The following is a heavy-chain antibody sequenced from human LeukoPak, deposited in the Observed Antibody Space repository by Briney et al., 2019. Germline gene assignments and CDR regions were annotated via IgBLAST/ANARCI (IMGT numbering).Heavy chain of an antibody. CDR2: ISYDGSNK. CDR3: ARDAPDYYDSSGYYGY. J-gene: IGHJ4*02. V-gene: IGHV3-30-3*01. D-gene: IGHD3-22*01. Sequence: QTGGSPRLSCAASGFTFSSYAMHWVRQAPGKGLEWVAVISYDGSNKYYADSVKGRFTISRDNAKNSLYLQMNSLRAEDTAVYYCARDAPDYYDSSGYYGYWGQGTLVTVSS. CDR1: GFTFSSYA.